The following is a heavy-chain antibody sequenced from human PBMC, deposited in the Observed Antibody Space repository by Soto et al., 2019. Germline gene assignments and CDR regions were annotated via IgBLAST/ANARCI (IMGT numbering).Heavy chain of an antibody. D-gene: IGHD2-2*02. J-gene: IGHJ6*02. CDR3: ARGRSYCSSTSCYTPLYRMDV. Sequence: ASVKVSCKASGYTFTSYDINWVRQATGQGLEWMGWMNPNSGNTGYAQKFQGRVTMTRNTSISTAYMELSSLRSEDTAVYYCARGRSYCSSTSCYTPLYRMDVWGQGTTVTVSS. CDR2: MNPNSGNT. CDR1: GYTFTSYD. V-gene: IGHV1-8*01.